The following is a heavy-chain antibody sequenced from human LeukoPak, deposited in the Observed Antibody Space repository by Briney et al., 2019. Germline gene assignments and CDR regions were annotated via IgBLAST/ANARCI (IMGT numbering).Heavy chain of an antibody. CDR2: MNPNSGNT. CDR3: AREHGSWSYRYYFFVDV. V-gene: IGHV1-8*01. J-gene: IGHJ6*03. Sequence: GASVKVSCKASGYTFTSYDINWVRQATGQGLEWMGWMNPNSGNTGYAQKFQGRVTMTRNTSISTAYMELSSLRSEDTAVYYCAREHGSWSYRYYFFVDVWGKGTTVTVSS. D-gene: IGHD4-11*01. CDR1: GYTFTSYD.